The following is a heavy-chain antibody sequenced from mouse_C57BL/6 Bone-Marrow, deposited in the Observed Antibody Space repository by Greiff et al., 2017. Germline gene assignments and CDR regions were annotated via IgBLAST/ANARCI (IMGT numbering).Heavy chain of an antibody. Sequence: QVQLQQPGAELVRPGTSVKLSCKASGYTFTSYWMHWVKQRPGQGPEWIGVIDPSDSYTNYNQKFKGKATLTVDTSSSTAYMQLSSLTSEDSAVYYCAPWYFDVWGTGTTVTVSS. CDR1: GYTFTSYW. V-gene: IGHV1-59*01. CDR2: IDPSDSYT. CDR3: APWYFDV. J-gene: IGHJ1*03.